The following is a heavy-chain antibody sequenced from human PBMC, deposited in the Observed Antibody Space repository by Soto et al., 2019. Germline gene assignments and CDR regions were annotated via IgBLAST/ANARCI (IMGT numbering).Heavy chain of an antibody. Sequence: QLQLQESGPGLVKPSETLSLTCTVSGGSISSSSYYWGWIRQPPGKGLEWIGSIYYSGSTYYNPSLKSRVTISVDTSKNQFSLKLSSVTAADTAVYYCARLPRGGVPSNYGMDVWGQGTTVTVSS. V-gene: IGHV4-39*01. D-gene: IGHD3-16*01. CDR2: IYYSGST. CDR3: ARLPRGGVPSNYGMDV. J-gene: IGHJ6*02. CDR1: GGSISSSSYY.